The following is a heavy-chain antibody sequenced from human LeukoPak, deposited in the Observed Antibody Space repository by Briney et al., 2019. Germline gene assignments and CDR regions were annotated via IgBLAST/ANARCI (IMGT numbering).Heavy chain of an antibody. Sequence: SETLSLTCAVSGYSISSGYYWGWIRQPPGEGLEWIGSIYHSGSTYYNPSLKSRVTISVDTSKNQFSLKLSSVTAADTAVYYCARDSGSYYGYWGQGTLVTVSS. V-gene: IGHV4-38-2*02. CDR2: IYHSGST. CDR1: GYSISSGYY. D-gene: IGHD1-26*01. J-gene: IGHJ4*02. CDR3: ARDSGSYYGY.